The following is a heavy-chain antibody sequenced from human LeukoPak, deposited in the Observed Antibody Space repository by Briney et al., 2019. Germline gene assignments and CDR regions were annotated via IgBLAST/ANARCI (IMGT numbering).Heavy chain of an antibody. D-gene: IGHD5-12*01. CDR2: INPSGGST. J-gene: IGHJ4*02. Sequence: ASVKVSCKASGYTFTSYYMHWVRQAPGQGLEWMGIINPSGGSTSYAQKFQGRVTMTRDTSTSTVYMELSSLRSEDTAVYYCASRRYINSGYENFDYWGQGTLVTVSS. V-gene: IGHV1-46*01. CDR3: ASRRYINSGYENFDY. CDR1: GYTFTSYY.